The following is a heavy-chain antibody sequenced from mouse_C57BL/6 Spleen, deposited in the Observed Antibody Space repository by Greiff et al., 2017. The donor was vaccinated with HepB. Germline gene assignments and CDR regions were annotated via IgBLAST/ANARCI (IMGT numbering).Heavy chain of an antibody. CDR3: ARQNYCSSFYYAMDY. V-gene: IGHV1-55*01. D-gene: IGHD1-1*01. Sequence: QVQLQQPGAELVKPGASVKMSCKASGYTFTSYWITWVKQRPGQGLEWIGDIYPGSGSTNYNEKFKSKATLTVDTSSSTAYMQLSSLTSEDSAVYYCARQNYCSSFYYAMDYWGQGTSVTVSS. CDR1: GYTFTSYW. J-gene: IGHJ4*01. CDR2: IYPGSGST.